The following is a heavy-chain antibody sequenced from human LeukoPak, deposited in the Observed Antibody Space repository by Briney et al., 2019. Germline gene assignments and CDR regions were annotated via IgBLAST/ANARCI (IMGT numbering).Heavy chain of an antibody. V-gene: IGHV1-69*06. CDR2: IIPIFGTA. CDR3: ATREGSGSHYKAHPFDY. D-gene: IGHD3-10*01. J-gene: IGHJ4*02. Sequence: ASVKVSCKASGGTFSSYAISWVRQAPGQGLEWMGGIIPIFGTANYAQKFQGRVTITADKSTSTAYMELSSLRSEDTAVYYCATREGSGSHYKAHPFDYWGQGTLVTVSS. CDR1: GGTFSSYA.